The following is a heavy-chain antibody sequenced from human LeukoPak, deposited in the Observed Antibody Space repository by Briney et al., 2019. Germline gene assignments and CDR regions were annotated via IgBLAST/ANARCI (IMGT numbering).Heavy chain of an antibody. CDR3: ASDTIAVAGEGAFDI. CDR1: GGTFSSYA. J-gene: IGHJ3*02. D-gene: IGHD6-19*01. CDR2: IIPIFGTA. Sequence: SVKVSCKASGGTFSSYAISRVRQAPGQGLEWMGGIIPIFGTANYAQKFQGRVTITADKSTSTAYMELSSLRSEDTAVYYCASDTIAVAGEGAFDIWGQGTMVTVSS. V-gene: IGHV1-69*06.